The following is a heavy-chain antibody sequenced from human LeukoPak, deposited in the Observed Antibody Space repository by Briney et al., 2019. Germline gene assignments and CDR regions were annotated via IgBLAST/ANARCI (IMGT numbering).Heavy chain of an antibody. CDR3: AREDNVWNLLYNYYMDV. V-gene: IGHV3-11*01. D-gene: IGHD1-1*01. CDR2: IDVRGDTI. CDR1: GFIFSDYY. J-gene: IGHJ6*03. Sequence: GGSLRLSCVASGFIFSDYYMTWIRQAPGKGLEWVAHIDVRGDTILYADSVKGRFTISRDSAKNSLFLQMNSLRVEDTAVYYCAREDNVWNLLYNYYMDVWGKGTTVTVS.